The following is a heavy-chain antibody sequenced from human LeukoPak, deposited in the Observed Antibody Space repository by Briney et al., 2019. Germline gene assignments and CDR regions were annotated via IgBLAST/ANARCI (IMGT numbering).Heavy chain of an antibody. D-gene: IGHD3-22*01. J-gene: IGHJ4*02. CDR1: GFTFSSYA. CDR2: ISGSGGST. Sequence: GASLRLSCAASGFTFSSYAMSWVRQAPGKGLEWVSAISGSGGSTYYADSVKGRFTIPRDNSKNTLYLQMNSLRAEDTAVYYCAKQDSSGYYYALFDYWGQGTLVTVSS. CDR3: AKQDSSGYYYALFDY. V-gene: IGHV3-23*01.